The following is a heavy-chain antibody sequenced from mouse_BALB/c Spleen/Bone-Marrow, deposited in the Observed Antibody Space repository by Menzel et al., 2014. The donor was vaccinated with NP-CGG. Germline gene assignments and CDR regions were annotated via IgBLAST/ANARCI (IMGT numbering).Heavy chain of an antibody. CDR3: TRDNWDY. V-gene: IGHV1-69*02. CDR2: IFPSETYT. Sequence: VQLQQSGAELVRPGASVKLSCKASGYTFTSYWINWVKQRPGQGLEWIGNIFPSETYTNYNQKFKDKDTLTVDKSSSTAYMQLSSPTSEDSAVYYCTRDNWDYWGQGTTLTVSS. CDR1: GYTFTSYW. D-gene: IGHD4-1*01. J-gene: IGHJ2*01.